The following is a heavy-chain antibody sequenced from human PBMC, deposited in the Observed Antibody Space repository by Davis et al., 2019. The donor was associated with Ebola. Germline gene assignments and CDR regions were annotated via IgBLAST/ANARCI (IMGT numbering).Heavy chain of an antibody. CDR2: INHSGST. CDR1: GGSFSGYY. Sequence: SETLSLTCAVYGGSFSGYYWSWIRQPPGKGLEWIGEINHSGSTNYNPSLKSRVTISVDTSKNQFSLKLSSVTAADTAVYYCARDQRYFDLWGRVTLVTVSS. J-gene: IGHJ2*01. V-gene: IGHV4-34*01. CDR3: ARDQRYFDL.